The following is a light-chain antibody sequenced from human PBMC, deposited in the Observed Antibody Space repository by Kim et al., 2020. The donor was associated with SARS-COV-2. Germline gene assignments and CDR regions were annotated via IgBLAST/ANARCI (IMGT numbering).Light chain of an antibody. V-gene: IGLV1-47*01. J-gene: IGLJ3*02. Sequence: GPRVTIPCSGSTPNLGRNYVFWYQQLPGTAPKLLLLWYNQRPSGVPDRFSGSKSGPSAPLAISWLRSEDEADYYCAAWDDSLSALVFGGGTQLTVL. CDR3: AAWDDSLSALV. CDR1: TPNLGRNY. CDR2: WYN.